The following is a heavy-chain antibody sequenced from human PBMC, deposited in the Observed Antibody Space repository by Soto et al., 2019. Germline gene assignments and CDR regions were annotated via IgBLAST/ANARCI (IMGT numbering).Heavy chain of an antibody. D-gene: IGHD6-6*01. Sequence: ASVKVSCKASGYTFTGYYMHWVRQAPGQGLEWMGWINPNSGGTNYAQKFQGWVTMTRDTSISTAYMELSRLRSDDTAVYYCARGGSHSSSGAFDYWGQGTLVNVSS. CDR1: GYTFTGYY. CDR2: INPNSGGT. V-gene: IGHV1-2*04. CDR3: ARGGSHSSSGAFDY. J-gene: IGHJ4*02.